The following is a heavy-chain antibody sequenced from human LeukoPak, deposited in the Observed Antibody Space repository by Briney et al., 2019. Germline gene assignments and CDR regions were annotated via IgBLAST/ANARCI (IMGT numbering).Heavy chain of an antibody. D-gene: IGHD6-19*01. J-gene: IGHJ4*02. CDR2: ISWNSGYI. CDR1: GFTFDNYA. Sequence: GGSLRLSCAASGFTFDNYAMHWVRQAPGKGLEWLSIISWNSGYIGYADSVKGRFTITRDNAKKSLDLQMNSLRAEDTAFYYCAKVRGTYSSGYFFDYWGQGTLVTVSS. V-gene: IGHV3-9*01. CDR3: AKVRGTYSSGYFFDY.